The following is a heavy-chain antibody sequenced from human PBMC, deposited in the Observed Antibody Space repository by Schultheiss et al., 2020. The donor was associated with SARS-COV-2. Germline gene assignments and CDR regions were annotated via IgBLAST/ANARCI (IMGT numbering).Heavy chain of an antibody. CDR1: GFTFSSYA. D-gene: IGHD6-13*01. V-gene: IGHV3-23*01. CDR2: ISGSGGNT. Sequence: GGSLRLSCAASGFTFSSYAMSWVRQAPGKGLEWVSTISGSGGNTYYADSVKGRFTISRDNSKNTLFLQMNSLRAEDTAVYYCAKASWSYSYYGLDVWGQGTTVTVSS. J-gene: IGHJ6*02. CDR3: AKASWSYSYYGLDV.